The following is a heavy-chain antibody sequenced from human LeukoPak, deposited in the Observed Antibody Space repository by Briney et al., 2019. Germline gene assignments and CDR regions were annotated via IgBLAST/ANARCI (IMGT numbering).Heavy chain of an antibody. CDR2: VSAYNGNT. CDR1: GYTFTSFG. Sequence: ASVKVSCKTSGYTFTSFGISWMRQAPGQGLEWMGWVSAYNGNTDYAQKVQGRVTMTANTSANTAYMELRSLRSDDTAVYYCARTVLRYFDWLPTGYFDFWGQEPWSPSPQ. D-gene: IGHD3-9*01. J-gene: IGHJ4*01. V-gene: IGHV1-18*01. CDR3: ARTVLRYFDWLPTGYFDF.